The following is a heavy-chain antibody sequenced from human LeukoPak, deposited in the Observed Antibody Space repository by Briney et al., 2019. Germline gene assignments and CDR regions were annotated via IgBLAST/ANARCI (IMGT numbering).Heavy chain of an antibody. CDR1: GFTLSSYG. CDR2: IWYDGSNK. V-gene: IGHV3-33*03. D-gene: IGHD5-18*01. CDR3: AKFGYSYGYVDY. Sequence: PGRSLRLSCAASGFTLSSYGMHWVRQAPGKGLEWVAVIWYDGSNKYYADSVKGRFTISRDNSKNTLYLQMNSLRAEDTAVYYCAKFGYSYGYVDYWGQGTLVTVSS. J-gene: IGHJ4*02.